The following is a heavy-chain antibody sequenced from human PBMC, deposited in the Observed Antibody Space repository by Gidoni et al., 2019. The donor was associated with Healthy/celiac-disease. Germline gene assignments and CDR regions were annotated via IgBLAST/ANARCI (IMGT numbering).Heavy chain of an antibody. CDR2: IYPGDSDT. V-gene: IGHV5-51*01. Sequence: EVQLVQSGAEVKKPGESLKIFCKGSGYSFTSYWIGWVRQMPGKGLEWLGIIYPGDSDTRDSPSFQGQVTISADKSISTAYLQWSSLKASDTAMYYCARLGDMQWLDFDYWGQGTLVTVSS. CDR3: ARLGDMQWLDFDY. CDR1: GYSFTSYW. D-gene: IGHD6-19*01. J-gene: IGHJ4*02.